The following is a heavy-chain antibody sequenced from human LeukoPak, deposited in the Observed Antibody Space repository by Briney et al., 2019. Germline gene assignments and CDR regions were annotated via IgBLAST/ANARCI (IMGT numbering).Heavy chain of an antibody. Sequence: GGSLRLSCAASGFTFSSYAMHWVRQAPGKGLEYVSAISSNGGSTYYANSVKGRFTISRDNPKNTLYLQMGSLRAEDMAVYYCARVGADNWNDSDYWGQGTLVTVSS. CDR1: GFTFSSYA. CDR3: ARVGADNWNDSDY. J-gene: IGHJ4*02. V-gene: IGHV3-64*01. D-gene: IGHD1-20*01. CDR2: ISSNGGST.